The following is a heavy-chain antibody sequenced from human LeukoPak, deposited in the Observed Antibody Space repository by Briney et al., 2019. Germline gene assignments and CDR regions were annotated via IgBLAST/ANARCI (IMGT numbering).Heavy chain of an antibody. D-gene: IGHD6-13*01. V-gene: IGHV3-33*01. J-gene: IGHJ6*02. Sequence: GRSLILSCAASGFTFSSYGMHWVRQAPGKGLEWVAVIWSDGSSKHYADSVKGRFTISRDNSKNTLYLQMSSLRAEDTALYYCARGQPPSYYDMDVWGQGPTVTVYS. CDR2: IWSDGSSK. CDR1: GFTFSSYG. CDR3: ARGQPPSYYDMDV.